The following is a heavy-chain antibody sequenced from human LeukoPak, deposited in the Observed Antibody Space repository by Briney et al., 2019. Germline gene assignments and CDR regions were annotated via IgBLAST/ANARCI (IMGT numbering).Heavy chain of an antibody. J-gene: IGHJ4*02. CDR2: TYHSGST. D-gene: IGHD3-22*01. CDR1: GYSISSGYY. V-gene: IGHV4-38-2*02. Sequence: SETLSLTCTVSGYSISSGYYWALIRQPPGKGLEWIGNTYHSGSTYYKPSLKSRVTISVDTSKNQFSLKLTSVTAADTAVYYCARGGYYYDSSGYYFDYWGQGTLVTVSS. CDR3: ARGGYYYDSSGYYFDY.